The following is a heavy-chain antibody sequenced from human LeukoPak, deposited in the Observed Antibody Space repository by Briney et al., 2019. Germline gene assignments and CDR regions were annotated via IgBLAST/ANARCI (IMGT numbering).Heavy chain of an antibody. D-gene: IGHD3-3*01. CDR3: VRGRSTIFGVVIPHFDN. V-gene: IGHV4-59*01. Sequence: PSETLSDTPTLHRGSISSYYWSWIRQAPEKGLEWIGYIDKSGSINSNPSLKSRVTMSVDTTKIQFSMKLNYVTAADTVVYYCVRGRSTIFGVVIPHFDNWGQGTLVTVSS. CDR2: IDKSGSI. J-gene: IGHJ4*02. CDR1: RGSISSYY.